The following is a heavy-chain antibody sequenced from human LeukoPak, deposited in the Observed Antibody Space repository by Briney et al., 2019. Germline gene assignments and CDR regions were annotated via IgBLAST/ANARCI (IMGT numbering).Heavy chain of an antibody. V-gene: IGHV4-59*08. Sequence: SETLCLSCAVSGDSISAYYRSWIRQPPGKGLEWIGYVYYSGSTNYNPSLKSRVTISVDTSKNQFSLKLSSLTAADTAVYYCARHFSPGYSNYEKSSGGFDLWGQGTLVTVSS. CDR1: GDSISAYY. D-gene: IGHD4-11*01. J-gene: IGHJ5*02. CDR3: ARHFSPGYSNYEKSSGGFDL. CDR2: VYYSGST.